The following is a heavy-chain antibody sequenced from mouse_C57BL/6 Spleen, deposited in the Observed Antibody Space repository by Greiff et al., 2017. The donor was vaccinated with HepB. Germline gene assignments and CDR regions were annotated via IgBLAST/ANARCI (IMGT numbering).Heavy chain of an antibody. CDR2: IYPGSGST. J-gene: IGHJ4*01. D-gene: IGHD2-1*01. CDR3: ARWGNYYAMDY. CDR1: GYTFTSYW. Sequence: VQLKQPGAELVKPGASVKMSCKASGYTFTSYWITWVKQRPGQGLEWIGDIYPGSGSTNYNEKFKSKATLTVDTSSSTAYMQLSSLTSEDSAVYYCARWGNYYAMDYWGQGTSVTVSS. V-gene: IGHV1-55*01.